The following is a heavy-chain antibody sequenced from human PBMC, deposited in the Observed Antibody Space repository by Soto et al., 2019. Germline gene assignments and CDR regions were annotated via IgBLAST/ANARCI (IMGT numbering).Heavy chain of an antibody. V-gene: IGHV3-23*01. Sequence: PGGPLTPPGAASVFPFSPYPMSWVRRAPGKGLEWVSTISGSGGSTYYADSVKGRFTISRDNSKNTLYLQMNTLRAEDTAVYDCAKARGSSTPAPGTYWGQGNLVTSPQ. D-gene: IGHD2-2*01. CDR2: ISGSGGST. J-gene: IGHJ4*02. CDR3: AKARGSSTPAPGTY. CDR1: VFPFSPYP.